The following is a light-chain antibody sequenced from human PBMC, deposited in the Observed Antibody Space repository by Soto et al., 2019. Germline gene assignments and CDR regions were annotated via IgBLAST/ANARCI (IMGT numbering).Light chain of an antibody. V-gene: IGKV1-5*01. CDR1: QSIGTW. CDR3: LQYHSLT. J-gene: IGKJ5*01. CDR2: DAS. Sequence: QSQYSLSASVGDRVTITCRASQSIGTWLAWHHQKPGKAPNLLMFDASTLHTGVPSRFSARREGTQITLSILCMPSEAFFRSLFLQYHSLTFGRGTRLEIK.